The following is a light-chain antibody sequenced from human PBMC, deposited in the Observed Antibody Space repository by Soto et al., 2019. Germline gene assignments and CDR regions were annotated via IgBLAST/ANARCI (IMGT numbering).Light chain of an antibody. J-gene: IGLJ3*02. V-gene: IGLV2-14*01. Sequence: QSVLTQPASASGSPGQSITVSCTGTNTDVGGYNYVSWYQHRPGKAPRLMIYEVRNRLSGVSNRFSGSKSGNTASLTISGLQSEDEADYYCTSYTPTGALVFGSGTKLTVL. CDR2: EVR. CDR1: NTDVGGYNY. CDR3: TSYTPTGALV.